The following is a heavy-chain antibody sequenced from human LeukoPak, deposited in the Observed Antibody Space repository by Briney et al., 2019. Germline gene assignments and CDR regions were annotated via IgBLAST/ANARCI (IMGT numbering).Heavy chain of an antibody. CDR3: AKGSIAVAGTIDY. Sequence: GGSLRLSCAASGLTFSSYAMSWVRQAPGKGLEWVLAISGSGGSTYYADSVKGRFTISRDNSKNTLYLQMNSLRAEDTAVYYCAKGSIAVAGTIDYWGQGTLVTVSS. J-gene: IGHJ4*02. CDR1: GLTFSSYA. D-gene: IGHD6-19*01. V-gene: IGHV3-23*01. CDR2: ISGSGGST.